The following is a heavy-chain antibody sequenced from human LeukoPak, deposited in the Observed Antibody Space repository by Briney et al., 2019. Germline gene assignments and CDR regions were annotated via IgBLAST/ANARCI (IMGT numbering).Heavy chain of an antibody. CDR3: ARDIGPNYYYYMDV. D-gene: IGHD2-15*01. CDR1: GGSISSGSYY. Sequence: SETLSLTCTASGGSISSGSYYWSWIRQPAGKGLEWIGRIYTSGSTNYNPSLKSRVTISVDTSKNQFSLKLSSVTAADTAVYYCARDIGPNYYYYMDVWGKGTTVTVSS. V-gene: IGHV4-61*02. J-gene: IGHJ6*03. CDR2: IYTSGST.